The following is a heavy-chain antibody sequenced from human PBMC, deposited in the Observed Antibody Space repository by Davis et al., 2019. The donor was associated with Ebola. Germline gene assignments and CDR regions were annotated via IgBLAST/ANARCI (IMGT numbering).Heavy chain of an antibody. CDR2: ISSGSSYT. CDR3: ARAGYCSGGSCYWSLGYWFDP. J-gene: IGHJ5*02. V-gene: IGHV3-11*06. D-gene: IGHD2-15*01. CDR1: GFTFSSYA. Sequence: GESLKISCAASGFTFSSYAMSWIRQAPGKGLEWVSYISSGSSYTNYADSVKGRFTISRDNAKNSLYLQMNSLRAEDTAVYYCARAGYCSGGSCYWSLGYWFDPWGQGTLVTVSS.